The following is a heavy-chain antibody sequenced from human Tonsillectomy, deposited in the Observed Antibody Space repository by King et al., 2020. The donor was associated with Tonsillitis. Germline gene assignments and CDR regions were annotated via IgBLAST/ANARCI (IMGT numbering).Heavy chain of an antibody. Sequence: VQLVESGGGLVQPGGSLRLSCAASGFTFSSYSMNWVRQAPGKGLEWVSYISSSSSTIYYADSVKGRFTISRDNAKNSLYLQMNSLRAEDTAVYYCARDLEVTMVRGVMGLGYYYYGMDVWGQGTTVTVSS. V-gene: IGHV3-48*01. J-gene: IGHJ6*02. CDR2: ISSSSSTI. CDR3: ARDLEVTMVRGVMGLGYYYYGMDV. CDR1: GFTFSSYS. D-gene: IGHD3-10*01.